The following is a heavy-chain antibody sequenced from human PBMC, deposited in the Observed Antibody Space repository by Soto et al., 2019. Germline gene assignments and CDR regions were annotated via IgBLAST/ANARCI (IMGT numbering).Heavy chain of an antibody. CDR2: IGGGGGST. J-gene: IGHJ4*02. V-gene: IGHV3-23*01. D-gene: IGHD6-19*01. CDR3: AKAAEEVAGTVYGY. Sequence: GGSLRLSCEASGFTFKTTALSWVRQAPGMGLEWVSAIGGGGGSTYFADSVKGRFTISRDNSKNTLYLQMTSLRADDTAVYYCAKAAEEVAGTVYGYWGRGTLVTVS. CDR1: GFTFKTTA.